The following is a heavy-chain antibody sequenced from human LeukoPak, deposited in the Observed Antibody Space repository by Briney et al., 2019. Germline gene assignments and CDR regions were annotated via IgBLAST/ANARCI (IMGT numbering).Heavy chain of an antibody. CDR2: IYYSGST. CDR3: ARDIDSTGYYDP. Sequence: PSETPSLTCTVSGGSISSSSYYWGWIRQPPGKGLEWIGSIYYSGSTYYNPSLKSRVTISVDTSKNQFSLKLSSVTAADTAVYYCARDIDSTGYYDPWGQGTLVTVSS. D-gene: IGHD3-22*01. V-gene: IGHV4-39*01. CDR1: GGSISSSSYY. J-gene: IGHJ5*02.